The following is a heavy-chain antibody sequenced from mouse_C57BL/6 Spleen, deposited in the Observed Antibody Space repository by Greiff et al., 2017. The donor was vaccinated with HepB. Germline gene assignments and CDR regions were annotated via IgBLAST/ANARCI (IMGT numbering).Heavy chain of an antibody. CDR3: AGGDYGRYAMDY. CDR1: GYTFTSYW. D-gene: IGHD2-4*01. J-gene: IGHJ4*01. V-gene: IGHV1-52*01. Sequence: QVQLQQPGAELVRPGSSVKLSCKASGYTFTSYWMHWVKQRPIQGLEWICNIDPSDSETHYNQKFKDKATLTVDKSSSTADMQLISLTSEDSAVYYCAGGDYGRYAMDYWGQGTSVTVSS. CDR2: IDPSDSET.